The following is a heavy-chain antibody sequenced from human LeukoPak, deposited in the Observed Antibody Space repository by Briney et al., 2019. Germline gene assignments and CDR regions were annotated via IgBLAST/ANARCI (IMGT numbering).Heavy chain of an antibody. CDR3: ARLSFGLHLEVGAFDI. Sequence: SETLSLTCTVSGGFISSYYWSWIRQPPGKGLEWIGYIYYSGSTNYNPSLKSRVTKSVDTSKNQFSLKLSSVTAADTAVYYCARLSFGLHLEVGAFDIWGQGTMATVSS. D-gene: IGHD5-24*01. CDR1: GGFISSYY. CDR2: IYYSGST. V-gene: IGHV4-59*08. J-gene: IGHJ3*02.